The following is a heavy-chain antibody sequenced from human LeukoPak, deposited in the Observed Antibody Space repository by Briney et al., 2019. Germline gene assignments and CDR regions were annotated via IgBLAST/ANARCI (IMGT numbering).Heavy chain of an antibody. V-gene: IGHV4-59*01. Sequence: SEILSLTCTVSGGSISSYYWSWIRQPPGKGLEWIGYIYYSGSTNYNPSLKSRVTISVDTSKNQFSLKLSSVTAADTAVYYCARDRYYYYGMDVWGQGTTVTVSS. CDR3: ARDRYYYYGMDV. J-gene: IGHJ6*02. CDR2: IYYSGST. CDR1: GGSISSYY.